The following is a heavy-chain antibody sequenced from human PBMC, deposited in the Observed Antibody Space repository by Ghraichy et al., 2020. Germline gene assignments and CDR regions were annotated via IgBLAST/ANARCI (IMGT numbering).Heavy chain of an antibody. CDR2: IYSGGST. CDR3: ARGGVFRVDAFDI. Sequence: GGSLRLSCAASGFTVSSNYMSWVRQAPGKGLEWVSVIYSGGSTYYADSVKGRFTISRDNSKNTLYLQMNSLRAEDTAVYYCARGGVFRVDAFDIWGQGTMVTVSS. J-gene: IGHJ3*02. D-gene: IGHD3-10*01. CDR1: GFTVSSNY. V-gene: IGHV3-53*01.